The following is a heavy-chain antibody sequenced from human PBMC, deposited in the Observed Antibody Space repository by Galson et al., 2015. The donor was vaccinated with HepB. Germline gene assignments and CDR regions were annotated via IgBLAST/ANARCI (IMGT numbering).Heavy chain of an antibody. V-gene: IGHV1-69-2*01. D-gene: IGHD3-3*01. CDR3: ATISIFGVDAIDY. Sequence: VKVSCKVSGYTFTDYYMHWVQQAPGKGLEWMGLVDPEDGETIYAEKFQGRVTITADTSTDTAYMELSSLRSEDTAVYYCATISIFGVDAIDYWGQGTLVTVSS. CDR1: GYTFTDYY. CDR2: VDPEDGET. J-gene: IGHJ4*02.